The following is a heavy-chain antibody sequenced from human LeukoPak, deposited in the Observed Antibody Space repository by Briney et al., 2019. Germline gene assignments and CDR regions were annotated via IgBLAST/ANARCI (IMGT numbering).Heavy chain of an antibody. J-gene: IGHJ1*01. CDR1: GGSIGSGPYA. V-gene: IGHV4-39*01. Sequence: SETLSLTCTVSGGSIGSGPYAWGWVRQTPGRGLEWLGSIYYGGTTYDNPSLQSRVTMSVDTSKGQFYLKLSSVTAADTAVYYCASSYWAYIGYFQHWGQGTLVTVSS. CDR3: ASSYWAYIGYFQH. CDR2: IYYGGTT. D-gene: IGHD2-8*02.